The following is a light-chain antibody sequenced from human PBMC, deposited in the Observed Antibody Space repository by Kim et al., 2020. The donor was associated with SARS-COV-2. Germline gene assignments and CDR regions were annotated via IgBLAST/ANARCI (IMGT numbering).Light chain of an antibody. Sequence: QSALTQPRSVSGSPGQSVTISCTGTSSDVGDYNYVSWYQQHPGKAPELMIYDVSKRPSGVPDRFSGSKSGNTASLTISGLRAEDEADYYCCSYAGSYTLLFGGGTQLTVL. CDR3: CSYAGSYTLL. V-gene: IGLV2-11*01. CDR1: SSDVGDYNY. CDR2: DVS. J-gene: IGLJ2*01.